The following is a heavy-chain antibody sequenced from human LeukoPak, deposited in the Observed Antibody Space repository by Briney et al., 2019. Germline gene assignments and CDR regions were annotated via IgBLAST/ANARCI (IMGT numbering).Heavy chain of an antibody. J-gene: IGHJ4*02. D-gene: IGHD3-10*01. Sequence: VASVKVSCKASGYTFTSYYIDWVRQAPGQGLEWMGIINPSGGRTTYAQKFQGRVTMTRDTSTSTVYMEMSGLRPEDTAVYYCRREGEYDVRKPGGDYWGQGTLVTVFS. CDR1: GYTFTSYY. CDR2: INPSGGRT. V-gene: IGHV1-46*01. CDR3: RREGEYDVRKPGGDY.